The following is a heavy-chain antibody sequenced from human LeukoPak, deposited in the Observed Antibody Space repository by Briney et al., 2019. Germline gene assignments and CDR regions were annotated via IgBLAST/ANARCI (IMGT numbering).Heavy chain of an antibody. V-gene: IGHV3-48*03. D-gene: IGHD5-18*01. CDR3: ARDGDTAPDY. CDR1: GFTFSSYV. J-gene: IGHJ4*02. CDR2: ISSSGSTI. Sequence: GGSLRLSCAASGFTFSSYVMNWVRQAPGKGLEWVSYISSSGSTIYYADSVKGRFTISRDNAKNSLYLQMNSLRAEDTAVYYCARDGDTAPDYWGQGTLVTVSS.